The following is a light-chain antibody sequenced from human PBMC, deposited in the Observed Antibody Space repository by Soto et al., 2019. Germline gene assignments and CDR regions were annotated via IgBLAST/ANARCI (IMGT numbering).Light chain of an antibody. V-gene: IGKV3-11*01. Sequence: EIVLAQSPATLSLSPGERATLSCRASQSVSSYLAWYQQKPGQAPRLLIYDASNRATGIPARFSGSGSGTDFPCPISHPRPEEFAIFYLQQRNKRLFTFRPGTQVEFK. CDR3: QQRNKRLFT. J-gene: IGKJ3*01. CDR1: QSVSSY. CDR2: DAS.